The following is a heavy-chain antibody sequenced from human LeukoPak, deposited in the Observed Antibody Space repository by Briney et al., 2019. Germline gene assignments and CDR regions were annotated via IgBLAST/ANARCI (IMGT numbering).Heavy chain of an antibody. V-gene: IGHV3-7*03. CDR2: IKQDGSEK. D-gene: IGHD4-11*01. CDR1: GYTFSPYW. Sequence: GGSLRLSCVASGYTFSPYWMSWVRQAPGKGLEWVANIKQDGSEKYYVDSVKGRFTISRDNAKNSLYLQMNSLRAEDTAVYYCARTTVTTVGHYYYYYGMDVWGQGTTVTVSS. CDR3: ARTTVTTVGHYYYYYGMDV. J-gene: IGHJ6*02.